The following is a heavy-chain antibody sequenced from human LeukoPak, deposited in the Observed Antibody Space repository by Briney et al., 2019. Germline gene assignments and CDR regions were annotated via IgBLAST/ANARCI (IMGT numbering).Heavy chain of an antibody. J-gene: IGHJ4*02. D-gene: IGHD3-3*01. V-gene: IGHV3-30-3*01. CDR3: AREEWYYFDY. CDR1: GFTFNTYA. CDR2: ISYDGSNK. Sequence: QPGRSLRLSCVASGFTFNTYAIHWVRQAPGKGLEWVAVISYDGSNKYYEDSVKGRFTIPRDNSKNTLYLQMNSLRAEDMAVYYCAREEWYYFDYWGQGTLVTVSS.